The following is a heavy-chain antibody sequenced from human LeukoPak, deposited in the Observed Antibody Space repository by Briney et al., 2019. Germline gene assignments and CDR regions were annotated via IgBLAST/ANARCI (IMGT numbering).Heavy chain of an antibody. CDR1: GYTFTSYA. D-gene: IGHD2-15*01. Sequence: ASATVSCKASGYTFTSYAIHWVRQAPGQSLEWMGWIIAGNGNTKYSQRFQGRVTITRDTSASTAYMELSSLRSDDTAVYYCARDCSGGPPGWFDPWGQGTLVTVST. CDR2: IIAGNGNT. V-gene: IGHV1-3*01. J-gene: IGHJ5*02. CDR3: ARDCSGGPPGWFDP.